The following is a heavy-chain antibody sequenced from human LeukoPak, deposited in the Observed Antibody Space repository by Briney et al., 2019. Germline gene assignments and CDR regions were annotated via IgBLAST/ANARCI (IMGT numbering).Heavy chain of an antibody. CDR1: GFTFSSYA. CDR3: AKVGNWKYGHHDY. CDR2: ISGSDGTT. Sequence: GGSLRLSCAASGFTFSSYAMTWVRQAPGKGLEWVSAISGSDGTTYYADSVKGRFTISRGNSKNTLSLQMNSLRAEDTAVYYCAKVGNWKYGHHDYWGQGTLVTVSS. V-gene: IGHV3-23*01. J-gene: IGHJ4*02. D-gene: IGHD1-7*01.